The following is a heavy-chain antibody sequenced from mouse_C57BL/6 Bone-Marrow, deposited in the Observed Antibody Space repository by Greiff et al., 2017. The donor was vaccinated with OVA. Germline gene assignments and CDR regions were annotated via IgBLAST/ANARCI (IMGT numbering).Heavy chain of an antibody. J-gene: IGHJ4*01. CDR3: TTNSNYIYYYAMDY. Sequence: EVKLVESGAELVRPGASVKLSCTASGFNIKDDYMHWVKQRPEQGLEWIGWIDPENGDTEYASKFQGKATITADTSSNTAYLQLSSLTSEDTAVYYCTTNSNYIYYYAMDYWGQGTSVTVSS. CDR1: GFNIKDDY. CDR2: IDPENGDT. D-gene: IGHD2-5*01. V-gene: IGHV14-4*01.